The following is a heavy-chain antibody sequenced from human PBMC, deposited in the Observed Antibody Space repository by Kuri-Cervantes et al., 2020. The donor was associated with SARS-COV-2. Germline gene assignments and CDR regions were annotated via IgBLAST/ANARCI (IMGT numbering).Heavy chain of an antibody. D-gene: IGHD1-26*01. Sequence: ESLKISCTVSGGPISSYYWSWIRQPAGKGLEGIGRIYTSGSTNYNPSLKNRVTMSVDTSKNQFSLKLSTVSAADTAVYYCASLGGYDPDNWFDPWGQGTLVTVSS. CDR1: GGPISSYY. CDR3: ASLGGYDPDNWFDP. V-gene: IGHV4-4*07. CDR2: IYTSGST. J-gene: IGHJ5*02.